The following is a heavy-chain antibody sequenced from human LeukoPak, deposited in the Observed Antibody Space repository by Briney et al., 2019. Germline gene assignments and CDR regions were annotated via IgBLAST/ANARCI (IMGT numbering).Heavy chain of an antibody. CDR2: ISGSGGST. J-gene: IGHJ3*02. CDR3: AKITDDAFDI. CDR1: GFTFSSYG. Sequence: PGGTLRLSCAASGFTFSSYGMSWVRQAPGKGLEWVSAISGSGGSTYYADSVKGRFTISRDNSKNTLYLQMNSLRAEDTAVYYCAKITDDAFDIWGQGTMVTVSS. V-gene: IGHV3-23*01. D-gene: IGHD1-14*01.